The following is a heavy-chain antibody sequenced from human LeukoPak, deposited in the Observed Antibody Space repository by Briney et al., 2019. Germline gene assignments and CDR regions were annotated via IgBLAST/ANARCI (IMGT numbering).Heavy chain of an antibody. Sequence: GGSLRLSCAASGFTFSDYYMSWIRQAPGKGLEWVSYISSSGSTIYYADSMKGRFTISRDNAKNSLSLQMNSLRAEDTAVYYCARDFHRRLYDSSGYYLYWGQGTLVTVSS. V-gene: IGHV3-11*04. J-gene: IGHJ4*02. CDR1: GFTFSDYY. D-gene: IGHD3-22*01. CDR2: ISSSGSTI. CDR3: ARDFHRRLYDSSGYYLY.